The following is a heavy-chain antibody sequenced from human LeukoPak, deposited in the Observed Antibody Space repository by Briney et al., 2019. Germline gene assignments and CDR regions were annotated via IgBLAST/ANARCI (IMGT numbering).Heavy chain of an antibody. Sequence: QSGGSLRLSCAASGFTFSSYAMSWVRQAPGKGLEWVSAISGSGGSTYYADSVKGRFTISRDNSKNTLYLQMNSLRAEDTAVYYCAKDKVSTYYYDSSGYYYFDYWGQGTLVTVSS. V-gene: IGHV3-23*01. D-gene: IGHD3-22*01. J-gene: IGHJ4*02. CDR1: GFTFSSYA. CDR3: AKDKVSTYYYDSSGYYYFDY. CDR2: ISGSGGST.